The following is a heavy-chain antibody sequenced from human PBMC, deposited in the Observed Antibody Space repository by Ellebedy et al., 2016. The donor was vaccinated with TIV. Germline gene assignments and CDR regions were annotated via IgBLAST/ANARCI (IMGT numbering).Heavy chain of an antibody. Sequence: GESLKISCAASGFTFSGYWMHWVRQAPGKGLVWVSRINGDGSSTAYADSVKGRFTISRDNSKNSLYLQMNSLRDEDTAVYYCASGDGVVWGQGTLVTVSS. D-gene: IGHD1-26*01. J-gene: IGHJ4*02. CDR2: INGDGSST. CDR3: ASGDGVV. V-gene: IGHV3-74*01. CDR1: GFTFSGYW.